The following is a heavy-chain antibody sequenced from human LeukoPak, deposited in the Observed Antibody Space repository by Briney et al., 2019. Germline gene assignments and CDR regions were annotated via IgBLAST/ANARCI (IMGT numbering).Heavy chain of an antibody. V-gene: IGHV3-7*01. J-gene: IGHJ5*02. CDR2: IKQDGSEK. Sequence: GGSLRLSCAASGFTFSSYWMSWVRQAPGKGREWVANIKQDGSEKNYADSVKGRFTISRDNAKNSLYLQMNSLRAEDTAVYYCAREAGDSSGRYNWFDPWGQGTLVTVSS. D-gene: IGHD3-22*01. CDR3: AREAGDSSGRYNWFDP. CDR1: GFTFSSYW.